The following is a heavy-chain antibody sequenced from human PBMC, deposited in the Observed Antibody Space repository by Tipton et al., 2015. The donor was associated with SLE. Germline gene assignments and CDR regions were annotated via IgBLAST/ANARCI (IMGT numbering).Heavy chain of an antibody. CDR3: ASLRTEYYYGSRADY. CDR1: GGSFSGYY. V-gene: IGHV4-34*01. CDR2: INHSGST. D-gene: IGHD3-10*01. J-gene: IGHJ4*02. Sequence: TLSLTCAVYGGSFSGYYWSWIRQPPGKGLKWIGEINHSGSTNYNPSLKSRVTISVDTSKNQFSLKLSSVTAADTAVYYCASLRTEYYYGSRADYWGQGTLVTVSS.